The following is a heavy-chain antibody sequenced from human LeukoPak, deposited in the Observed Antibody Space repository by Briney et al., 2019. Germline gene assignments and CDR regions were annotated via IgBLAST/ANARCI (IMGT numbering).Heavy chain of an antibody. V-gene: IGHV3-30*02. CDR3: AKGYDSSGSYYYYYYMDV. CDR1: GFTFSSYG. CDR2: IRYDGSNK. J-gene: IGHJ6*03. D-gene: IGHD3-22*01. Sequence: PGGSLRLSCAASGFTFSSYGMHWVRQAPGKGLEWVAFIRYDGSNKYYADSVKGRFTISRDNSKNTLYLQMNSLRAEDTAVYYCAKGYDSSGSYYYYYYMDVWGKGTTVTISS.